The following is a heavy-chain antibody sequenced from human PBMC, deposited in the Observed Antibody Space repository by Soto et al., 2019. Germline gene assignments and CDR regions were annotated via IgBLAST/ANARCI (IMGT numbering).Heavy chain of an antibody. CDR2: ISYDGSHK. CDR3: ARVWEEATTDY. D-gene: IGHD1-26*01. Sequence: QVQLVESGGGVVQPGRSLRLSCAASGFTFSTYGMLWVRQAPGKGLQWVAVISYDGSHKYYADSVKGRFTISRDTSKNTLSLQMSTLTADDTAMSSCARVWEEATTDYWGQGTLVTVSS. CDR1: GFTFSTYG. V-gene: IGHV3-30*03. J-gene: IGHJ4*02.